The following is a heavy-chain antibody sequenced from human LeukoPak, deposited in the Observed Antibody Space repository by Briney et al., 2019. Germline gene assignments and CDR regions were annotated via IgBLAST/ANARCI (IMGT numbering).Heavy chain of an antibody. CDR1: GGSISSYY. Sequence: PSETLSLTCTVSGGSISSYYRSWIRQPAGKGLEWIGRIYTSGGTNYNPSLKSRVTVSVDTSKNQFSLKLSSVTAADTAVYYCARDKRYQLLLGYYMDVWGKGTTVTVSS. V-gene: IGHV4-4*07. CDR2: IYTSGGT. D-gene: IGHD2-2*01. CDR3: ARDKRYQLLLGYYMDV. J-gene: IGHJ6*03.